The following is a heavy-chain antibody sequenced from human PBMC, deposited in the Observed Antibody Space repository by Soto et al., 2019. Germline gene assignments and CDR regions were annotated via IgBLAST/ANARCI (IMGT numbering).Heavy chain of an antibody. Sequence: EVQLVESGGGLVKPGGSLRLSCAASGFTFNTYDMNWVRQAPGKGLEWVSSITTSSAYIYYAHSLKGRITISRDNAKNSLFLPMNTLRAEDTAVYYCVRSATARFLRHSWFDTWGQGTLVTVSS. CDR3: VRSATARFLRHSWFDT. CDR2: ITTSSAYI. J-gene: IGHJ5*02. V-gene: IGHV3-21*01. D-gene: IGHD3-16*01. CDR1: GFTFNTYD.